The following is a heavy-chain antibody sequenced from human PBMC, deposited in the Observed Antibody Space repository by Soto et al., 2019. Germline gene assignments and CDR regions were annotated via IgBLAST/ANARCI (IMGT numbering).Heavy chain of an antibody. V-gene: IGHV4-39*01. CDR3: ARTANWLDP. CDR2: THYSGSA. Sequence: QLLLQESGPGLVKASETLSLTCTVSGGSISSGSYHWGWIRQAPGKGLEWIGNTHYSGSAYYNPSLKSRVNISVDTSNSQVSLRLSSVTAADTAIYYCARTANWLDPWGQGTLVTVSS. J-gene: IGHJ5*02. CDR1: GGSISSGSYH.